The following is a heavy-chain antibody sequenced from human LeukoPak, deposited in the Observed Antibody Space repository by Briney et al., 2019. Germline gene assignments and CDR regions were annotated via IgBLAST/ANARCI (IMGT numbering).Heavy chain of an antibody. CDR3: ARAPWSAYCSSTSCRFNWFDP. CDR1: GYTFTSYG. Sequence: ASVKVSCKASGYTFTSYGISWVRQAPGQGLEWMGWINPNSGGTNYAQKFQGRVTMTRDTSISTAYMELSRLRSDDTAVYYCARAPWSAYCSSTSCRFNWFDPWGQGTLVTVSS. CDR2: INPNSGGT. V-gene: IGHV1-2*02. D-gene: IGHD2-2*01. J-gene: IGHJ5*02.